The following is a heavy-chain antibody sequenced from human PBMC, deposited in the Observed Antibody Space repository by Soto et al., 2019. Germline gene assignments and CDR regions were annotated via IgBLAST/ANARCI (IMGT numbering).Heavy chain of an antibody. V-gene: IGHV1-18*04. CDR2: ISPYNGDT. CDR1: GYTFSSYG. Sequence: QVQLVQSGAEVRKPGASVKVSCKATGYTFSSYGISWVRQAPGQGLEWMGWISPYNGDTNYAQKLQGRVTMTTDTSTSTAYMELRSLRSDDTAVYYCARDLYNYGRSGWVDAFDMWSQGTMVTVSS. D-gene: IGHD3-22*01. CDR3: ARDLYNYGRSGWVDAFDM. J-gene: IGHJ3*02.